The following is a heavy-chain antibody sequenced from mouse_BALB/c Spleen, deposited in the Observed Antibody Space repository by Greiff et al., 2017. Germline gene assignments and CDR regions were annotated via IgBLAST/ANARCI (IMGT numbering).Heavy chain of an antibody. CDR3: ASGHYYGSSHFDY. J-gene: IGHJ2*01. Sequence: EVNLVESGGGLVKPGGSLKLSCAASGFTFSSYAMSWVRQTPEKRLEWVASISSGGSTYYPDSVKGRFTISRDNARNILYLQMSSLRSEDTAMYYCASGHYYGSSHFDYWGQGTTLTVSS. CDR2: ISSGGST. CDR1: GFTFSSYA. D-gene: IGHD1-1*01. V-gene: IGHV5-6-5*01.